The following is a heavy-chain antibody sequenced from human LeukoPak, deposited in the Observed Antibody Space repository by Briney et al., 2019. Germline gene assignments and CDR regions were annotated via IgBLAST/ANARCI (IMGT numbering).Heavy chain of an antibody. Sequence: GRSLRLSCAASGFTFSSYNIHWVRQAPGKGLEWVALISYDGSNKYYADSVEGRFTISRDNSKDTLYLQMNSLRAEDTAVYYCAKDEGFRAAAEGTPDYWGQGTLVTVSS. CDR1: GFTFSSYN. J-gene: IGHJ4*02. D-gene: IGHD6-13*01. V-gene: IGHV3-30*18. CDR2: ISYDGSNK. CDR3: AKDEGFRAAAEGTPDY.